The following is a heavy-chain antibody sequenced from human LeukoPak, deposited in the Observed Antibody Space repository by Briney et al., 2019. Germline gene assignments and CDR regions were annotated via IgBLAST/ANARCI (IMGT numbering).Heavy chain of an antibody. V-gene: IGHV3-30-3*01. Sequence: GGSLRLSCAASGFIFSNYAMHWVRQAPGKGLEWVAVISYDGSNKYYADSVKGRFTISRDNSKNTLFLQMNSLKPEDTAVYYCARDLDSSSWYILWFDPWGQGTLVTVSS. J-gene: IGHJ5*02. CDR1: GFIFSNYA. CDR2: ISYDGSNK. CDR3: ARDLDSSSWYILWFDP. D-gene: IGHD6-13*01.